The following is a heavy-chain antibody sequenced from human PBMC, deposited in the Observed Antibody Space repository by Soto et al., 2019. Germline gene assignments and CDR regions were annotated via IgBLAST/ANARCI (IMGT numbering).Heavy chain of an antibody. CDR3: AKDLHSSGWYYFDY. CDR1: GFTFSSYG. CDR2: ISYDGSEK. Sequence: SLRLSCAAXGFTFSSYGMHWVRQAPGKGLEWVAVISYDGSEKYYVDSVKGRFTISRDISKNTLYLQMNSLRAEDTAVYYCAKDLHSSGWYYFDYWGQGTLVTVSS. D-gene: IGHD6-19*01. J-gene: IGHJ4*02. V-gene: IGHV3-30*18.